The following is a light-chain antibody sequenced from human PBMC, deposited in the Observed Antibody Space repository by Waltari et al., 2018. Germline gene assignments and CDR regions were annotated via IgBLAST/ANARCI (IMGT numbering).Light chain of an antibody. CDR2: RGA. V-gene: IGLV3-9*01. Sequence: SYALTPPLSVSVALGQTATLSCGGSYIGTRSVHWYQQRPGQAPVLVIYRGAKRPSGIPDRLSGSTAGNTASLTISRAQAGDEADYYCQVWDSSAEGFGGGTKLTVL. J-gene: IGLJ2*01. CDR1: YIGTRS. CDR3: QVWDSSAEG.